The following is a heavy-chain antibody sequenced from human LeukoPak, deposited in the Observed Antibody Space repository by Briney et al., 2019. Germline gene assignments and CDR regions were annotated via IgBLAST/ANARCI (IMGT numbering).Heavy chain of an antibody. V-gene: IGHV1-18*01. CDR3: ARDRGGVAPY. D-gene: IGHD3-16*01. CDR1: GYSFTDYG. J-gene: IGHJ4*02. Sequence: ASVRVSCKASGYSFTDYGILWVRQGPGQGLEWMGIISAYNGNTHYGQNFQGRVTLTTETSTGTAFMELRSLTPDDTAVYFCARDRGGVAPYWGQGTLVTVSS. CDR2: ISAYNGNT.